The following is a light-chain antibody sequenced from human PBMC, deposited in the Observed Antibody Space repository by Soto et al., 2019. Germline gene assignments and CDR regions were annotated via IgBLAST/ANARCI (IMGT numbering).Light chain of an antibody. CDR2: GAS. CDR1: QSLSSN. Sequence: TQSPATLSVSPGEGVTLSCRASQSLSSNLAWYQQKPGQAPRLLIYGASTRATGIPARFSGSGSGTDFTLTINRLEPEDFAVYYCQQYNNWPPWTFGQGTKVDI. V-gene: IGKV3-15*01. CDR3: QQYNNWPPWT. J-gene: IGKJ1*01.